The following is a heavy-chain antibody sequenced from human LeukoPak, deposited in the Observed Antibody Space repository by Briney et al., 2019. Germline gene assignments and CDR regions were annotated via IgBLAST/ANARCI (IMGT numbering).Heavy chain of an antibody. D-gene: IGHD6-13*01. CDR2: FYHSGGT. CDR1: GASISSYY. V-gene: IGHV4-59*01. CDR3: ARGASSSWYSLWKF. J-gene: IGHJ4*02. Sequence: SETPPLTCNVSGASISSYYWSWIRQPPGEGLEWIGYFYHSGGTNYNPSLKSRATISIDTSKNEVSLKLRSVTAADTAVYYCARGASSSWYSLWKFWGQGTLVTVSS.